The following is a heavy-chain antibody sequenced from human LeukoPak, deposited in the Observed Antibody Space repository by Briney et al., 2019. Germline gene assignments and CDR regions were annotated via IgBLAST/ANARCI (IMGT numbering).Heavy chain of an antibody. CDR1: EYTFTGHD. CDR2: MNPNLGHT. CDR3: ARATGTAGYYYFDY. D-gene: IGHD5-12*01. J-gene: IGHJ4*02. V-gene: IGHV1-8*01. Sequence: ASVKVSCKASEYTFTGHDINWVRQAAGQGPEWMGWMNPNLGHTGYAQQFQGRVAMTRDISIATAYMELTNLRAEDTAIYYRARATGTAGYYYFDYWGQGALVTVSS.